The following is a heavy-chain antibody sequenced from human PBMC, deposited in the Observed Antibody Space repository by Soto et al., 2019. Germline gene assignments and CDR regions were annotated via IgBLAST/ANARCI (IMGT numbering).Heavy chain of an antibody. CDR2: IYYTGST. Sequence: SETLSLTCTVSGSSISPFYWSWIRQPPGKGLEWIGYIYYTGSTKYNPSLKSRVTLSLGTSRNQLSLKLSSVTAADTAVYYCTRVGGYYGDYPNFDYWGPGTLVTVSS. CDR1: GSSISPFY. D-gene: IGHD4-17*01. J-gene: IGHJ4*02. V-gene: IGHV4-59*01. CDR3: TRVGGYYGDYPNFDY.